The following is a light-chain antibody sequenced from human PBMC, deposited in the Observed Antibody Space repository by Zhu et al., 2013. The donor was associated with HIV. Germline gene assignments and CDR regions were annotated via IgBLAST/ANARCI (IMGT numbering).Light chain of an antibody. CDR2: GAS. J-gene: IGKJ5*01. CDR1: QSVDTN. V-gene: IGKV3-15*01. Sequence: EVVLTQSPVILAVSPGERATLSCRTSQSVDTNLAWYQQKPGQAPRLLIYGASTRATGIPARFSGSGSGTEFTLTISGLQSEDFAVYYCQQYKQWPPLTFGQGTRL. CDR3: QQYKQWPPLT.